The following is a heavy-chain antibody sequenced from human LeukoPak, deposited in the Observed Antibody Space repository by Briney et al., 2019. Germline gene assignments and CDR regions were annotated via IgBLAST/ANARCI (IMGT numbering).Heavy chain of an antibody. CDR3: ARQGGMQSFDY. D-gene: IGHD6-19*01. V-gene: IGHV3-23*01. CDR1: GITLSNYG. CDR2: ISDSGGRT. Sequence: GGSLRLSCAVSGITLSNYGMSWVRQAPGKGLEWVAGISDSGGRTNYADSVKGRFTISRDNAENSLYLQMNSLRAEDTAVYYCARQGGMQSFDYWGQGTLVTVSS. J-gene: IGHJ4*02.